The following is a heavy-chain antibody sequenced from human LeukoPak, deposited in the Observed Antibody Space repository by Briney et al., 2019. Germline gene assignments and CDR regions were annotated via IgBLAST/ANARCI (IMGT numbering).Heavy chain of an antibody. J-gene: IGHJ6*03. V-gene: IGHV3-15*01. CDR3: TTVDSGSYLNYFYYYMDV. Sequence: GGSLRLSRAASGFTFSNAWMSWVRQAPGKGLEWVGRIKSKTDGGTTDYAAPVKGRFTISRDDSKNTLYLQMNSLKTEDTAVYYCTTVDSGSYLNYFYYYMDVWGKGTTVTVSS. CDR2: IKSKTDGGTT. D-gene: IGHD3-10*01. CDR1: GFTFSNAW.